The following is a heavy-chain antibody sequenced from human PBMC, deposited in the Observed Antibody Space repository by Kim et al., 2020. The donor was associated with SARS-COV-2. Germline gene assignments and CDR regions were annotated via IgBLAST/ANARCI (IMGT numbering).Heavy chain of an antibody. CDR3: ARGRGLGRAYGDPGVYYFDY. V-gene: IGHV4-31*03. J-gene: IGHJ4*02. CDR2: IYYSGST. D-gene: IGHD4-17*01. Sequence: SETLSLTCTVSGGSISSGGYYWSWIRQHPGKGLEWIGYIYYSGSTYYNPSLKSRVTISVDTSKNQFSLKLSSVTAADTAVYYCARGRGLGRAYGDPGVYYFDYWGQGTLVTVSS. CDR1: GGSISSGGYY.